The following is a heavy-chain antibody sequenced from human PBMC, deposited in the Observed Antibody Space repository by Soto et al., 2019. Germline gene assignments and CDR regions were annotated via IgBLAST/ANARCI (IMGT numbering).Heavy chain of an antibody. V-gene: IGHV4-59*01. Sequence: SETLSLTCTVSGGSISSYYWSWIRQPPGKGLEWIGYIYYSGSTNYNPSLKSRVTISVDTSKNQFSLKLSSVTAADTAVYYCASYNWNDAGAFDIWGQGTMVTVSS. J-gene: IGHJ3*02. CDR1: GGSISSYY. CDR2: IYYSGST. D-gene: IGHD1-1*01. CDR3: ASYNWNDAGAFDI.